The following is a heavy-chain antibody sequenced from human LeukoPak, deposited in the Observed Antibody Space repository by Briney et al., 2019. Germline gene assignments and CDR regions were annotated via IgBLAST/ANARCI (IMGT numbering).Heavy chain of an antibody. J-gene: IGHJ3*01. CDR2: ISWDGGST. Sequence: QPGGSLRLSCAASGFTFDDYAMHWVRQAPGKGLEWVSLISWDGGSTYYADSVKGRFTISRDNSKNSLYQQMNSLRAEDTALYYCAKGEDYGDYGWGQGTMVTDSS. CDR3: AKGEDYGDYG. D-gene: IGHD4-17*01. V-gene: IGHV3-43D*03. CDR1: GFTFDDYA.